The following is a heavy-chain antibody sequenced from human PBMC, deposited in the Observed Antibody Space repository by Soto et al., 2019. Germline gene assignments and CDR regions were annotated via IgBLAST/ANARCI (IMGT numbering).Heavy chain of an antibody. V-gene: IGHV3-23*01. CDR3: AKDPYYDILTGYQYFDY. D-gene: IGHD3-9*01. CDR1: GLTFSSYA. Sequence: PGGSLRLSWAASGLTFSSYAMSWVRQAPGKGLEWVSAISGSGGSTYYADSVKGRFTISRDNSKNTLYLQMNSLRAEDTAVYYCAKDPYYDILTGYQYFDYWGQGTLVTVSS. J-gene: IGHJ4*02. CDR2: ISGSGGST.